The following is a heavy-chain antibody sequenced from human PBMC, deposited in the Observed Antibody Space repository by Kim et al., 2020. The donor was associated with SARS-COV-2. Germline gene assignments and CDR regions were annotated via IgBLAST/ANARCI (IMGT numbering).Heavy chain of an antibody. V-gene: IGHV3-33*01. J-gene: IGHJ6*02. CDR2: IWYDGSNK. D-gene: IGHD6-13*01. CDR3: ARDKLVQYNYYYGMDV. Sequence: GGSLRLSCAASGFTFSSYGMHWVRQAPGKGLEWVAVIWYDGSNKYYADSVKGRFTISRDNSKNTLYLQMNSLRAEDTAVYYCARDKLVQYNYYYGMDVWGQGTTVTVSS. CDR1: GFTFSSYG.